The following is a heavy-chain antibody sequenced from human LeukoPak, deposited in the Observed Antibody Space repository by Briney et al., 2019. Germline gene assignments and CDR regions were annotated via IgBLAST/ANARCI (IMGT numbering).Heavy chain of an antibody. CDR2: IIPIFGTA. CDR1: GGTFSSYA. J-gene: IGHJ4*02. V-gene: IGHV1-69*05. CDR3: AARKGRGYSYGYDLDY. Sequence: SVKVSCKASGGTFSSYAISWVRQAPGQGLEWMGGIIPIFGTANYAQKFQGRVTITTDESTSTAYMELSSLRSEDTAVYYCAARKGRGYSYGYDLDYWGQGILVTVSS. D-gene: IGHD5-18*01.